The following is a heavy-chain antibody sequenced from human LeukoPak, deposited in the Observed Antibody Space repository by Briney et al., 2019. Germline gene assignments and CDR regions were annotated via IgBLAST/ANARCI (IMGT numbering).Heavy chain of an antibody. CDR2: IDSGGGT. CDR3: AKGPQGD. CDR1: GFTFSNYA. V-gene: IGHV3-23*01. J-gene: IGHJ4*02. D-gene: IGHD3-16*01. Sequence: GGSLRLSCAASGFTFSNYAMSWVRQAPGKGLEWVSAIDSGGGTYYADSVEGRFTISRDNSKNTLYLQLNSLRAEDTAVYYCAKGPQGDWGQGALVTVSS.